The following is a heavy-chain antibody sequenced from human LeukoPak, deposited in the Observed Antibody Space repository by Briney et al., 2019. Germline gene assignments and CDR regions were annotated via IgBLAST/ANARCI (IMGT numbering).Heavy chain of an antibody. V-gene: IGHV3-15*01. J-gene: IGHJ4*02. D-gene: IGHD3-22*01. CDR3: TTERLMEYYYSRGYLCDS. Sequence: GGSLRLSCAASGFTFSNVWMRWVGQAPGKGLEGVGRIKSKRDGVTTDYAARVKGRFTSSREESEKQLYMQIDRLTREEESLYSCTTERLMEYYYSRGYLCDSWGQGTLVPVSS. CDR1: GFTFSNVW. CDR2: IKSKRDGVTT.